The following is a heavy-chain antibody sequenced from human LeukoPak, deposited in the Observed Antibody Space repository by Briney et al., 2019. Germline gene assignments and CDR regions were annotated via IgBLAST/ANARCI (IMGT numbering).Heavy chain of an antibody. CDR1: GGSISSGDYY. V-gene: IGHV4-30-4*01. D-gene: IGHD2-2*01. CDR2: MYYSGST. CDR3: ARSACSSTSCYLDYYYYMDV. J-gene: IGHJ6*03. Sequence: SQTLSLTCTVSGGSISSGDYYWSWIRQPPGKGLEWIAYMYYSGSTYYNPSLKSRVTMSADTSKNQFSLKLSSVTAADTAVYYCARSACSSTSCYLDYYYYMDVWGKGTTVTVSS.